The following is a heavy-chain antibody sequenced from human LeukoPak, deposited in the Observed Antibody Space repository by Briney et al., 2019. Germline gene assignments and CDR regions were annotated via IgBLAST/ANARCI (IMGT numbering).Heavy chain of an antibody. CDR2: INPNSGGT. V-gene: IGHV1-2*02. D-gene: IGHD6-13*01. CDR3: ARVPTSYSSSWYVDY. CDR1: GYTFTGYY. Sequence: ASVKVSCKASGYTFTGYYMHWVRQAPGQGLEWMGWINPNSGGTNYAQKFQGRVTMTRDTSISTAYMELSRLRSDDTAVYYCARVPTSYSSSWYVDYWGQGTLVTVSS. J-gene: IGHJ4*02.